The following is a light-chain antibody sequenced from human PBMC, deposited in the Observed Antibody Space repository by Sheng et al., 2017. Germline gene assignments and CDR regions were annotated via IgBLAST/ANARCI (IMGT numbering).Light chain of an antibody. CDR3: QQHYSHVT. CDR1: RSVFYTSRNRNY. J-gene: IGKJ5*01. V-gene: IGKV4-1*01. CDR2: WAS. Sequence: DIVLTQSPDSLAVSLGDRATISCRSSRSVFYTSRNRNYLAWYQQKPRQPPKLLIAWASTRESGVPDRFSGSGSGTDFTLTINNLQAEDVAVYYCQQHYSHVTFGQGTRLEIK.